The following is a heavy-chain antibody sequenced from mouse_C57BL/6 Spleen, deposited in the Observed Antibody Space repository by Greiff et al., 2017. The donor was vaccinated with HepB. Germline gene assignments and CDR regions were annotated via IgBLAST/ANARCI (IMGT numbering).Heavy chain of an antibody. Sequence: VKLKQPGAELVKPGASVKMSCKASGYTFTSYWITWVKQRPGQGLEWIGDIYPGSGSTNYNEKFKSKATLTVDTSSSTAYMQLSSLTSEDSAVYYCARWGYDYEAWFAYWGQGTLVTVSA. CDR3: ARWGYDYEAWFAY. CDR1: GYTFTSYW. J-gene: IGHJ3*01. D-gene: IGHD2-4*01. V-gene: IGHV1-55*01. CDR2: IYPGSGST.